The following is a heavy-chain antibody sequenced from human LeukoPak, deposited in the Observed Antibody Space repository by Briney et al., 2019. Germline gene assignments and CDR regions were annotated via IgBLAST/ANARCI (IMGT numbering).Heavy chain of an antibody. CDR1: GGSISSYY. J-gene: IGHJ5*02. CDR2: IYYSGST. D-gene: IGHD2-2*01. Sequence: SETLSLTCTVSGGSISSYYWSWIRQPPGKGLEWIGHIYYSGSTNYNPSLKSRVTISVDTSKNQFSLKLSSVTAADTAVYYCARHTRNRGAVVPAATFDPWGQGTLVTVSS. CDR3: ARHTRNRGAVVPAATFDP. V-gene: IGHV4-59*08.